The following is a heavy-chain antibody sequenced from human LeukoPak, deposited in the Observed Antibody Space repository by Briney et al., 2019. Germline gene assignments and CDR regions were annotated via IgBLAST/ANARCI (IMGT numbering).Heavy chain of an antibody. J-gene: IGHJ1*01. D-gene: IGHD2-2*01. CDR3: ARYCSSTSCYQDFQH. CDR1: GYSISSGYY. CDR2: IYHSGST. Sequence: SETLSLTCAVSGYSISSGYYWGWIRQPPGKGLEWIGSIYHSGSTYYNPSLKSRVTISVDTSKNQFSLKLSSVTAADTAVYYCARYCSSTSCYQDFQHWGQGTLVTVSS. V-gene: IGHV4-38-2*01.